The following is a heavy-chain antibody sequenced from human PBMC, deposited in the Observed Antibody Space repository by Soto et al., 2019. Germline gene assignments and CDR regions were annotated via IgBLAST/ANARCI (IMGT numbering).Heavy chain of an antibody. CDR3: ARPFPYKTYYYSGMDL. Sequence: EVQLSQSGGGLVQPGGSLSLSCAAAGFTFSDFTMSWVRQAPGKGLEWVSTISRSGDKTYYAASVRGRLTVSRDNSKNALYLQLNSLTAEDTAVYYCARPFPYKTYYYSGMDLWGHGTTVTVSS. CDR2: ISRSGDKT. J-gene: IGHJ6*02. CDR1: GFTFSDFT. D-gene: IGHD1-1*01. V-gene: IGHV3-23*01.